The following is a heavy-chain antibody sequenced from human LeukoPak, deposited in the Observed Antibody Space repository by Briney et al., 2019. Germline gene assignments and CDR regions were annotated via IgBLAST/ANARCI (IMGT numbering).Heavy chain of an antibody. CDR1: GFTFSSYA. V-gene: IGHV3-64*01. D-gene: IGHD1-26*01. CDR3: ATVRVGEQKPVYY. CDR2: ISSNGGST. J-gene: IGHJ4*02. Sequence: RTGGSLRLSWAASGFTFSSYAMHWVRQAPGKGLEYDSAISSNGGSTYYANCVKGRFTISRDNSKNPLYLQMGSLRAEDMAVYYCATVRVGEQKPVYYWGQGTLVTVSS.